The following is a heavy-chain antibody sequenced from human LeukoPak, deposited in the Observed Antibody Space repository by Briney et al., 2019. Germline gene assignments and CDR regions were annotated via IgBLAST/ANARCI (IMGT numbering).Heavy chain of an antibody. CDR2: IYHSGST. D-gene: IGHD4-23*01. CDR3: ARAPNAGGNGAFDI. J-gene: IGHJ3*02. V-gene: IGHV4-38-2*02. CDR1: GYSISSDYY. Sequence: SETLSLTCIVSGYSISSDYYWGWIRQPPGKGLEWIGSIYHSGSTYYNPSRKSRVTISVDTSKHQFSLKLSSVTAADTAVYYCARAPNAGGNGAFDIWGQGTMVTVSS.